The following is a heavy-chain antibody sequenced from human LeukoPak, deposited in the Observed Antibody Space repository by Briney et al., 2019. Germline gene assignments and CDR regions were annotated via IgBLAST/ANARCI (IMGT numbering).Heavy chain of an antibody. V-gene: IGHV3-48*03. CDR3: ARLTVTRYFDY. CDR2: ISSGGSTI. D-gene: IGHD4-17*01. Sequence: TGGSLRLSCAASGFTFSSSEMNWVRQAPGKGLEWVSCISSGGSTIYYADSVKGRFTISRDNAKNSLYLQMNSLRAEDTAVYYCARLTVTRYFDYWGQGTLVTVSS. J-gene: IGHJ4*02. CDR1: GFTFSSSE.